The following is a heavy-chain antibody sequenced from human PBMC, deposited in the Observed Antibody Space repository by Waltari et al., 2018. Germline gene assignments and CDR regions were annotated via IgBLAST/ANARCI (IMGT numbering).Heavy chain of an antibody. V-gene: IGHV3-30*18. CDR1: GFTFSSYG. J-gene: IGHJ5*02. Sequence: QAQLVESGGGVVQPGRSLRLSCAASGFTFSSYGMHWVRQAPGKGLEWVAVISYDGSNKYYADSVKGRFTISRDNSKNTLYLQMNSLRAEDTAVYYCAKEFGELFAATSWFDPWGQGTLVTVSS. CDR3: AKEFGELFAATSWFDP. D-gene: IGHD3-10*01. CDR2: ISYDGSNK.